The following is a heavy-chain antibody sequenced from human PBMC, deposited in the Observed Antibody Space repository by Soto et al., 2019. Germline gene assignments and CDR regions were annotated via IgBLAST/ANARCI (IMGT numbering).Heavy chain of an antibody. D-gene: IGHD6-19*01. V-gene: IGHV3-7*01. CDR2: IKQDGSEK. Sequence: EVLLVESGGGLVQPGGSLRLSCTASGFTFSTYWMSWVRQAPGKGLEWVAIIKQDGSEKHYVDSVKGRFTISRDNAKTFLYRQMNNLSAEDTAVYSCGRSNGWTPESWGRGTLVTVS. CDR1: GFTFSTYW. CDR3: GRSNGWTPES. J-gene: IGHJ5*02.